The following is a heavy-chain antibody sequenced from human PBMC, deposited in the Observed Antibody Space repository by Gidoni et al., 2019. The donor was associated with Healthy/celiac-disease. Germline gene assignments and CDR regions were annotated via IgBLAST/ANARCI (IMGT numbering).Heavy chain of an antibody. CDR3: ARDDADTAMVTDY. J-gene: IGHJ4*02. CDR1: GYTFTSYY. CDR2: INPSGGST. Sequence: QVQLVQSGAAVKKPGASGTVSCKASGYTFTSYYMHWVLQCPGQGLEVMGIINPSGGSTSYAQKFQGRVTMTRDTSTSTVYMELSSLRSEDTAVYYCARDDADTAMVTDYWGQGTLVTVSS. V-gene: IGHV1-46*01. D-gene: IGHD5-18*01.